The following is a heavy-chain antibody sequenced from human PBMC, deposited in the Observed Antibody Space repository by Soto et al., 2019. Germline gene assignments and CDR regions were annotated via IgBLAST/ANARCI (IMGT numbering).Heavy chain of an antibody. Sequence: SVKVSCKASGFTFTSSAMQWVRQARGQRLEWIGWIVVGSGNTNYAQKFQERVTITRDMSTSTAYMELSSLRSEDTAVYYCAAESTFFDYSNYYMDVWGKGTTVTVSS. V-gene: IGHV1-58*02. CDR1: GFTFTSSA. CDR2: IVVGSGNT. CDR3: AAESTFFDYSNYYMDV. J-gene: IGHJ6*03.